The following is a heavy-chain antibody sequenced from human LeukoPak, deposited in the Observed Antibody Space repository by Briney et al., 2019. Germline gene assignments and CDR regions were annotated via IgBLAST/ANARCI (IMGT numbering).Heavy chain of an antibody. V-gene: IGHV3-30*03. Sequence: PGGSLRLSCAASGFTFSSYGMHWVRQAPGKGLEWVAVISYDGSNKYYADSVKGRFTISRDNSKNTLYLQMNSLRSDDTAVYYCARHPGGYSYEHFDYWGQGTLVTVSS. D-gene: IGHD5-18*01. CDR1: GFTFSSYG. J-gene: IGHJ4*02. CDR2: ISYDGSNK. CDR3: ARHPGGYSYEHFDY.